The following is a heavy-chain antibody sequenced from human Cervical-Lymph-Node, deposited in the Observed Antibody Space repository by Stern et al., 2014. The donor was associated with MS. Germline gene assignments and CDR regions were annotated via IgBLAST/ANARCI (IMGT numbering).Heavy chain of an antibody. D-gene: IGHD3-3*01. CDR2: IIPIFKTP. V-gene: IGHV1-69*01. Sequence: QVQLVQSGAEVKKPGSSVKVSCQAFGGPFITAAFSWVRQAPGQGLEWMGGIIPIFKTPHYARKFQDRITITADDSTATAYLEVTRLTSDDTAIYFCASLGSSRTAAADFGQWGQGTLVIVSS. CDR3: ASLGSSRTAAADFGQ. J-gene: IGHJ4*02. CDR1: GGPFITAA.